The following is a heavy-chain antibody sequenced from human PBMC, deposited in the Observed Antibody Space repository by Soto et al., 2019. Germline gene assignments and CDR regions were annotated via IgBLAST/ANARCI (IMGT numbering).Heavy chain of an antibody. CDR1: GGSFSGYY. J-gene: IGHJ4*02. CDR3: ARVGRELHFFDY. CDR2: INHSGST. Sequence: QVQLQQWGAGLLKPSETLSLTCAVYGGSFSGYYWSWIRQPPGKGLEWIGEINHSGSTNYNPSLKSRVTISVDTSKTQFSLKLSSVTAADTAVYYCARVGRELHFFDYWGQGTLVTVSS. D-gene: IGHD1-26*01. V-gene: IGHV4-34*01.